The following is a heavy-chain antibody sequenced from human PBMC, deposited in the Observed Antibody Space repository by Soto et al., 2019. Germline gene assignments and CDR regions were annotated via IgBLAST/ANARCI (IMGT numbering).Heavy chain of an antibody. Sequence: SETLSLTCTVSGGSMIAYYWNWMRQPPGKGLQWIGYTYYSGSATYNPSLKSRVTISVDSSKNQFSLKLDSVTPADTAVYYCARVRGTAGKRYFDYWGPGTLVTVSS. V-gene: IGHV4-59*01. CDR3: ARVRGTAGKRYFDY. CDR2: TYYSGSA. CDR1: GGSMIAYY. D-gene: IGHD6-13*01. J-gene: IGHJ4*02.